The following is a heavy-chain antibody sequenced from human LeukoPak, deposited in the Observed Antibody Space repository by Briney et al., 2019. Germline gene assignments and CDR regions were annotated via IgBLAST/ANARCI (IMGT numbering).Heavy chain of an antibody. V-gene: IGHV1-2*02. CDR2: INPNSGGT. Sequence: ASVKVSCKASGYTFTGYYMHWVRQAPGQGLEWMGWINPNSGGTSYAQKFQGRVTMTRDTSISTAYMELSRLRSDDTAVYYCARRLGAYDAFDIWGQGTMVTVSS. CDR1: GYTFTGYY. CDR3: ARRLGAYDAFDI. D-gene: IGHD3-10*01. J-gene: IGHJ3*02.